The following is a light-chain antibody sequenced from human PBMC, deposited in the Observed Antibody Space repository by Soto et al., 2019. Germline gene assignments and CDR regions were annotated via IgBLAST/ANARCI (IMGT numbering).Light chain of an antibody. Sequence: AIRMTQSPSSLSASTGDRVTITCRASQGISSYLAWYQQKPGKAPKLLIYAASTLQSGVPSRFSGSGSGTDFTLTISSRQPEDFATYYCQQSYSTLLLTFGPGTKVEI. CDR1: QGISSY. J-gene: IGKJ3*01. V-gene: IGKV1-8*01. CDR2: AAS. CDR3: QQSYSTLLLT.